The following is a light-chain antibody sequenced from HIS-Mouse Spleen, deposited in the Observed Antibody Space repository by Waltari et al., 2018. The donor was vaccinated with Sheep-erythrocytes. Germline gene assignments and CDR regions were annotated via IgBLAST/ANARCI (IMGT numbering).Light chain of an antibody. Sequence: QSALTQPRSVSGSPGQSVTISCIGTSSDVGCYNYVSWYQQHPGKPPKLMIYDVSKRPSGVPDRFSGSKSGNTASLTISGLQAEDEADYYCCSYAGSYTFVVFGGGTKLTVL. CDR2: DVS. J-gene: IGLJ2*01. CDR3: CSYAGSYTFVV. CDR1: SSDVGCYNY. V-gene: IGLV2-11*01.